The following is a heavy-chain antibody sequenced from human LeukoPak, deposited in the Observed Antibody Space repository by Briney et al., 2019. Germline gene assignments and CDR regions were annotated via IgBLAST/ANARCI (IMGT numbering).Heavy chain of an antibody. CDR1: GTSMSNSY. V-gene: IGHV4-4*07. J-gene: IGHJ4*02. D-gene: IGHD6-19*01. CDR2: IQDRGST. CDR3: TRGQWLDVWDF. Sequence: PSETLSLTCTVSGTSMSNSYWSWIRQPAGKGLEWIGHIQDRGSTIYNPSLGSRVTMSLDTPKNQFSLKRNIVTAADTAVYYCTRGQWLDVWDFWGQGTLVTVSS.